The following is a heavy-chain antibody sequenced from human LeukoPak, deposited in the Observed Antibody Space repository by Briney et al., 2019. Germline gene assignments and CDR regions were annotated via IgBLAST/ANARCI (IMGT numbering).Heavy chain of an antibody. J-gene: IGHJ4*02. CDR2: IRSGSSTI. V-gene: IGHV3-48*04. D-gene: IGHD3-10*01. CDR1: GFTFSNYG. Sequence: GGSLRLSCAASGFTFSNYGMNWVRQAPGKGLEWVSYIRSGSSTIYYADSVKGRFTISRDNAKNTLYLQMNSLRAEDTAVYYCARSGSYPDYWGQGTLVTVSS. CDR3: ARSGSYPDY.